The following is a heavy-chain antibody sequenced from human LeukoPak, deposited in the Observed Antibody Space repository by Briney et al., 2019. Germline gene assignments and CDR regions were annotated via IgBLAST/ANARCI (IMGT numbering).Heavy chain of an antibody. CDR2: IYYSGST. CDR3: ARGKYSYAYFGAYYFDY. V-gene: IGHV4-59*12. CDR1: GGSISSYY. Sequence: PSETLSLTCTVSGGSISSYYWSWIRQPPGKGLEWIGYIYYSGSTNYNPSLKSRVTISVDTSKNQFSLKLSSVTAADTAVYYCARGKYSYAYFGAYYFDYWGQGTLVTVSS. J-gene: IGHJ4*02. D-gene: IGHD5-18*01.